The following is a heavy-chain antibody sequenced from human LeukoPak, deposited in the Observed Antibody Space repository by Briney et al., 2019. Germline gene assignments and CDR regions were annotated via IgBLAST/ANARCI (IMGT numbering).Heavy chain of an antibody. CDR3: ARDWQWLGGFDY. D-gene: IGHD6-19*01. V-gene: IGHV4-59*01. CDR2: NYYSGIT. Sequence: PSETLSLTCTVSGGSISSYYWSWIRQPPGKGLEWIGYNYYSGITNYNPSLKSRVTISVDTSKNQFSLELSSVTTADTAVYYCARDWQWLGGFDYWGQGTLVTVSS. CDR1: GGSISSYY. J-gene: IGHJ4*02.